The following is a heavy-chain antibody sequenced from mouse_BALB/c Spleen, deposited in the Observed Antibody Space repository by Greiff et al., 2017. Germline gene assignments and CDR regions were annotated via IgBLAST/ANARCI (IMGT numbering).Heavy chain of an antibody. CDR2: IRLKSNNYAT. CDR3: TSDGNDYAMDY. CDR1: GFTFSNYW. Sequence: EVKLMESGGGLVQPGGSRKLSCVASGFTFSNYWMNWVRQSPEKGLEWVAEIRLKSNNYATHYAESVKGRFTISRDDSKSSVYLQMNNLRAEDTGIYYCTSDGNDYAMDYWGQGTSVTVSS. D-gene: IGHD2-1*01. V-gene: IGHV6-6*02. J-gene: IGHJ4*01.